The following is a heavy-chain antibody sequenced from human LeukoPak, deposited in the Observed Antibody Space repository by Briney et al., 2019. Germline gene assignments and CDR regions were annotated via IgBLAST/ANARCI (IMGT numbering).Heavy chain of an antibody. D-gene: IGHD1-26*01. CDR1: GYTFTSYD. V-gene: IGHV1-8*01. CDR3: ARGSIVGATFDYFDY. J-gene: IGHJ4*02. CDR2: MNPNSGNT. Sequence: ASVKVSCKASGYTFTSYDINWVRQATRQGLEWMGWMNPNSGNTGYAQKFQGRVTMTRNTSISTAYMDLSRLRSDDTAVYYCARGSIVGATFDYFDYWGQGTLVTVSS.